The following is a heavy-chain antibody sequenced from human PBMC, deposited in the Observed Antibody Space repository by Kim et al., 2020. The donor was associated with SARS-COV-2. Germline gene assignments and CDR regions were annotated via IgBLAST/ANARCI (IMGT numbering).Heavy chain of an antibody. Sequence: GGSLRLSCAASGFTFSSYSMNWVRQAPGKGLEWVSSISSSSSYIYYADSVKGRFTISRDNAKNSLYLQMNSLRAEDTAVYYCARGGSGYDLGGEYYYYYYDMDVWGQGTTVTVSS. CDR2: ISSSSSYI. CDR1: GFTFSSYS. J-gene: IGHJ6*02. V-gene: IGHV3-21*01. D-gene: IGHD5-12*01. CDR3: ARGGSGYDLGGEYYYYYYDMDV.